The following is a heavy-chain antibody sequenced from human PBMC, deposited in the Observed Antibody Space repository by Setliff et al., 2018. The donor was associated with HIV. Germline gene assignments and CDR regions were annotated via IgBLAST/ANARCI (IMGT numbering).Heavy chain of an antibody. V-gene: IGHV3-30*02. CDR2: IRYDGGNE. Sequence: AGGSLRLSCAVSGFTFSNYAMHWVRQAPGKGLEWVAFIRYDGGNEYYGDSVKGRFTISRDNSNNTMYLQMKSLRPEDTAVYYCATDIASGGSEYFQHWGQGTLVTVSS. D-gene: IGHD6-13*01. J-gene: IGHJ1*01. CDR1: GFTFSNYA. CDR3: ATDIASGGSEYFQH.